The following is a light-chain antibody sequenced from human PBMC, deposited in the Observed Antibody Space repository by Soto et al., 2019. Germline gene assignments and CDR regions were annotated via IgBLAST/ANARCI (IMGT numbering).Light chain of an antibody. CDR3: QQGYSISWT. V-gene: IGKV1-39*01. CDR2: GAS. Sequence: DIQMTQSPSSLSASVGDRVTITCRASQSISSYLNWYQQRPGKAPKVLIYGASTLQSGVPSRFSGSGSGTEFTLTISSLQPEDFATYCCQQGYSISWTFGQGTKVDIK. J-gene: IGKJ1*01. CDR1: QSISSY.